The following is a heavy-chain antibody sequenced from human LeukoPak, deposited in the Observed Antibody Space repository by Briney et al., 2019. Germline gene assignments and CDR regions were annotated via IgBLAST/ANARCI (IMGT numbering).Heavy chain of an antibody. CDR1: GGSISSGSYY. V-gene: IGHV4-61*02. D-gene: IGHD2-21*01. CDR2: IYTSGST. J-gene: IGHJ4*02. CDR3: ATATCGGDCYYIDY. Sequence: SQTLSLTCTVSGGSISSGSYYWSWIRQPAGKGLEWIGRIYTSGSTNYDPSLKSRVTISVDTSKNQFSLKLSSVTAADTAVYYCATATCGGDCYYIDYWGQGTLVTVSS.